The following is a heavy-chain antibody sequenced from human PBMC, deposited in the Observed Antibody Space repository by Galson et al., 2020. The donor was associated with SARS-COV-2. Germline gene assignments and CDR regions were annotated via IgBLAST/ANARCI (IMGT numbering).Heavy chain of an antibody. CDR3: AAQNYDFLSAYDGVPRYYYYAMDI. D-gene: IGHD3-3*01. Sequence: GGSLRLSCAASGFFFSTYRMHWVRQAPGKGLVWVARIDSEGTTTTYAGSVTGRFTISRDNAKNTLYLQMNSLRAEDTAFYYCAAQNYDFLSAYDGVPRYYYYAMDIWRQGTTVTVSS. J-gene: IGHJ6*02. V-gene: IGHV3-74*01. CDR2: IDSEGTTT. CDR1: GFFFSTYR.